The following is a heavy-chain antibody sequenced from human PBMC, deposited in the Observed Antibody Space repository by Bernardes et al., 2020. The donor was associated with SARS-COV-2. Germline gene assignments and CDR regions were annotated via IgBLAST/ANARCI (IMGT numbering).Heavy chain of an antibody. Sequence: GGSLRLSCAASGFTFSSYAMSWVRQAPGKGLAWVSSISGSVGTPFYADSVKGRFTISRDNSKNTLSLLLSGLRAEDTAVYYCAKFFAGSSPHRTGAVTYFDYWGQGTLVTVSS. CDR2: ISGSVGTP. D-gene: IGHD1-26*01. V-gene: IGHV3-23*01. J-gene: IGHJ4*02. CDR1: GFTFSSYA. CDR3: AKFFAGSSPHRTGAVTYFDY.